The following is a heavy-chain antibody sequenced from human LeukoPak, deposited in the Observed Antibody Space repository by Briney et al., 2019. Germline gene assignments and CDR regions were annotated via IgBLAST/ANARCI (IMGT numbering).Heavy chain of an antibody. CDR3: ARVSSTRSYYYGMDV. V-gene: IGHV1-18*01. Sequence: ASVKVSCKASGYTFTSYGISWVRQAPGQGLEWMGWISAYNGNTNYAQKLQGRVTMTTDTSTSTAYMELRSLRSDDTAVYYCARVSSTRSYYYGMDVWGQGITVTVSS. J-gene: IGHJ6*02. CDR1: GYTFTSYG. D-gene: IGHD2-2*01. CDR2: ISAYNGNT.